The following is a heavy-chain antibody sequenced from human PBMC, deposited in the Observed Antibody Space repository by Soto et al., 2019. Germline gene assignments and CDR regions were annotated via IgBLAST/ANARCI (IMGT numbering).Heavy chain of an antibody. CDR2: ISYDGSNK. D-gene: IGHD6-19*01. CDR3: AKVGPVAGNYFDY. Sequence: QVQLVESGGGVVQPGRSLRLSCAASGFTFSSYGMHWVRQAPGKGLEWVAVISYDGSNKYYADSVKGRFTISRDNSKNTLYLQMNSLRAEDTAVYYCAKVGPVAGNYFDYWGQGTLVTVSS. V-gene: IGHV3-30*18. CDR1: GFTFSSYG. J-gene: IGHJ4*02.